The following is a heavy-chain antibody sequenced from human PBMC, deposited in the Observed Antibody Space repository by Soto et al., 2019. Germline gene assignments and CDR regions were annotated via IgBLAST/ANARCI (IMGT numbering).Heavy chain of an antibody. Sequence: QVQLQQWGAGLLKPSETLSLTCAVYGGSFSGYYWSWIRQPPGKGLEWIGEINHSGSTNYNPSLKRRVTISVDTSKNQFSLKLSSVTAADTAVYYCARGRGGAPQESFDYWGQGTLVTVSS. CDR1: GGSFSGYY. V-gene: IGHV4-34*01. CDR3: ARGRGGAPQESFDY. D-gene: IGHD3-10*01. CDR2: INHSGST. J-gene: IGHJ4*02.